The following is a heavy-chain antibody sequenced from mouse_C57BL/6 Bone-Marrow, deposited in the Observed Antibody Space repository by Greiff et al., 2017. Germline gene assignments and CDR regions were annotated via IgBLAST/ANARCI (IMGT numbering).Heavy chain of an antibody. Sequence: EVKVVESGGDLVKPGGSLKLSCAASGFTFSSYGMSWVRQTPDKRLEWVATISSGGSYTYYPDSVKGRFTISRDNAKNTLYLQMSSLKSEDTAMYDCASRRDDGYWAPFAYWGQGTLVTVSA. CDR3: ASRRDDGYWAPFAY. D-gene: IGHD2-3*01. CDR2: ISSGGSYT. J-gene: IGHJ3*01. V-gene: IGHV5-6*02. CDR1: GFTFSSYG.